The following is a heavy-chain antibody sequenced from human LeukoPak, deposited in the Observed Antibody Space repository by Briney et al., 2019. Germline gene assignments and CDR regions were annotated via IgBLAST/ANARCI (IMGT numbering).Heavy chain of an antibody. CDR2: MNPNSGNT. CDR3: ARVVPPPTYGAHYGADY. Sequence: ASVKVSCKGSGGTFSSYAISWVRQATGQGLEWMGWMNPNSGNTGYAQKFQGRVTMTRNTSISTAYMELSSLRSEDTAVYYCARVVPPPTYGAHYGADYWGQGTLVTVSS. J-gene: IGHJ4*02. CDR1: GGTFSSYA. V-gene: IGHV1-8*02. D-gene: IGHD4-17*01.